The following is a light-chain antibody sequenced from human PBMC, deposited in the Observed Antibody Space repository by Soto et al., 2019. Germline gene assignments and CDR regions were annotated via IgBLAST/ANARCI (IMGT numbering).Light chain of an antibody. J-gene: IGKJ1*01. CDR3: QQRGNRPPWT. CDR1: QSVDKY. V-gene: IGKV3-11*01. CDR2: DAS. Sequence: EIVMTHSPATLSLSPGERATVSCRASQSVDKYLVWYQQKPGQAPRLLIYDASNRATGIPARFSGSGSGTDFTLTISSLEPEDFAVYYCQQRGNRPPWTFGQGTKVDIK.